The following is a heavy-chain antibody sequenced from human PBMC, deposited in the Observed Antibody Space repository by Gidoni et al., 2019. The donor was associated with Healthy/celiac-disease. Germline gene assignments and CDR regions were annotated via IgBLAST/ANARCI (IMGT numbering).Heavy chain of an antibody. D-gene: IGHD2-15*01. CDR2: IWYDGSNK. V-gene: IGHV3-33*01. Sequence: QVQLVESGGGVVQPGRSLRLSCAASGFTFSRYGMHWVRQAPGKGLEWVAVIWYDGSNKYYADSVKGRFTISRDNSKNTLYLQMNSLRAEDTAVYYCARDIVVVVAATTYNWFDPWGQGTLVTVSS. CDR1: GFTFSRYG. J-gene: IGHJ5*02. CDR3: ARDIVVVVAATTYNWFDP.